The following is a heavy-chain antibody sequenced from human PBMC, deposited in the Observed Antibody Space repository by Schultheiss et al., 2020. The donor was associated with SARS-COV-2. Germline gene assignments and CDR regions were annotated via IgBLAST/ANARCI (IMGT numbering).Heavy chain of an antibody. V-gene: IGHV4-34*01. Sequence: GSLRLSCAASGFTFSSYEMNWVRQPPGKGLEWIGEINHSGSTNYNPSLKSRVTISVDTSKNQFSLKLSSVTAEDTAVYYCVKDRTLGSGWFVYWGQGTLVTVSS. J-gene: IGHJ5*01. CDR3: VKDRTLGSGWFVY. D-gene: IGHD6-19*01. CDR1: GFTFSSYE. CDR2: INHSGST.